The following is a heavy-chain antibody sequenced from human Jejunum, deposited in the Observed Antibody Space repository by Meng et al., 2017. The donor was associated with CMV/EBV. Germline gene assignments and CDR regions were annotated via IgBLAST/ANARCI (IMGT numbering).Heavy chain of an antibody. V-gene: IGHV3-21*01. CDR2: ISSSSRYI. CDR1: GFTFTSYS. D-gene: IGHD6-13*01. CDR3: ARGESSPDWLDP. Sequence: EVRLVESGGGLVKPGGSLRLPCEASGFTFTSYSMNWVRQAPGKGLEWLSSISSSSRYIFYADSVKGRFTSSRDNAKNSLYLQMVSLRAEDTAVYYCARGESSPDWLDPWGQGTLVTVSS. J-gene: IGHJ5*02.